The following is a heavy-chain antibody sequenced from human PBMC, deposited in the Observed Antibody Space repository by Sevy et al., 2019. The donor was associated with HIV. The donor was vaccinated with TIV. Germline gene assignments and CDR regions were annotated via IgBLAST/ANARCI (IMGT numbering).Heavy chain of an antibody. D-gene: IGHD2-2*01. J-gene: IGHJ3*02. CDR3: ARDGGRDIVVVPASGRRNDAFDI. CDR2: IIPIFGTA. V-gene: IGHV1-69*13. Sequence: ASVKVSCKASGGTFSSYAISWVRQAPGQGLEWMGRIIPIFGTANYAQKFQGRVTITADESTSTAYMELSGLRSEDTAVYYCARDGGRDIVVVPASGRRNDAFDIWGQGTMVTVSS. CDR1: GGTFSSYA.